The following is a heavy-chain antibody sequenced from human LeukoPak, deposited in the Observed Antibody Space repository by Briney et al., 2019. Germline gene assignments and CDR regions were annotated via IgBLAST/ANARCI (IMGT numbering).Heavy chain of an antibody. D-gene: IGHD2-15*01. V-gene: IGHV1-2*06. Sequence: ASVKVSCKASGYTFTGYYMHWVRQAPGQGLEWMGRINPNSGGTNYAQKFQGRVSMTRDTSISTVYLELSRLKSDDTAVYYCARHACSATSCSGFDVRGQGTMLTVSS. CDR2: INPNSGGT. CDR1: GYTFTGYY. CDR3: ARHACSATSCSGFDV. J-gene: IGHJ3*01.